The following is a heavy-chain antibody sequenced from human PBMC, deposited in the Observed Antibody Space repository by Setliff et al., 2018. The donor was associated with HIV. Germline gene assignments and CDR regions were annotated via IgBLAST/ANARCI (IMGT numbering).Heavy chain of an antibody. CDR1: GGAFSSYA. V-gene: IGHV1-69*13. D-gene: IGHD5-12*01. Sequence: ASVKVSCKASGGAFSSYAISWVRQAPGQGLEWMGGIIPIFGTANYAQKFQGRVTITADESTSTAYMELSSLRSEDTAVYYCARGRDGYNNLDYWGQGTLVTVSS. CDR2: IIPIFGTA. CDR3: ARGRDGYNNLDY. J-gene: IGHJ4*02.